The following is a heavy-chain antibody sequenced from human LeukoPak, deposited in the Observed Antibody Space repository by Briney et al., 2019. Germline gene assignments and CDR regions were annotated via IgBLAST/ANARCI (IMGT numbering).Heavy chain of an antibody. D-gene: IGHD3-22*01. V-gene: IGHV1-69*13. CDR2: IIPIFGTA. CDR3: ARGANPYYYDSSGYPLRDFDY. CDR1: GGTFSSYA. Sequence: SVKVSCKASGGTFSSYAISWVRQAPGQGLEWMGGIIPIFGTANYAQKFQGRVTITADESTSTAYMELSSLRSEDTAVYYCARGANPYYYDSSGYPLRDFDYWGRGTLVTDSS. J-gene: IGHJ4*02.